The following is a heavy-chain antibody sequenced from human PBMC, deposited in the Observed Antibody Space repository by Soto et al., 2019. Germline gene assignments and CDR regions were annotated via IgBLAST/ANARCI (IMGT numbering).Heavy chain of an antibody. Sequence: GGSLRLSSTASGFTFDNYAMIWVRQAPGKGLEWVSGIGGSGATTYYAHSVKGRFTISRDNSKNTLYLQMNSLRAEDTAVYYCAKDRLSSPCTWFDSWGQGTLVTVSS. CDR2: IGGSGATT. J-gene: IGHJ5*01. V-gene: IGHV3-23*01. D-gene: IGHD5-12*01. CDR3: AKDRLSSPCTWFDS. CDR1: GFTFDNYA.